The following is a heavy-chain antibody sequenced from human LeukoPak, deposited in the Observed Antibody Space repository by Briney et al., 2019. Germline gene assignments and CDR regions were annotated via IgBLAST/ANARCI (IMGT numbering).Heavy chain of an antibody. J-gene: IGHJ4*02. V-gene: IGHV4-61*02. CDR3: GARYYYDSSGYYHPTEFDY. CDR1: GGSISSGSYY. CDR2: IYTSGST. D-gene: IGHD3-22*01. Sequence: SETLSLTCTVSGGSISSGSYYWSWIRQPAGKGLEWIGRIYTSGSTNYNPSLKSRVTISVDTSKNQFSLKLSSVTAADTAVYYCGARYYYDSSGYYHPTEFDYWGQGTLVTVSS.